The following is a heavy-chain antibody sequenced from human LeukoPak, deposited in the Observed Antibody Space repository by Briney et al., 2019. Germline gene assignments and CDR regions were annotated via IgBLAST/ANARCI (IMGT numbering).Heavy chain of an antibody. J-gene: IGHJ6*03. CDR1: GGSFSGYY. D-gene: IGHD3-10*01. V-gene: IGHV4-34*01. CDR2: INHSGST. CDR3: ARAIWYYYGSGSRRHCYMDV. Sequence: SETLSLTCAVYGGSFSGYYWSWIRQPPGKGLEWIGEINHSGSTNYNPSLKSRVTISVDTSKNQFSLKLSSVTAADTAVHYCARAIWYYYGSGSRRHCYMDVWGKGTTVTVSS.